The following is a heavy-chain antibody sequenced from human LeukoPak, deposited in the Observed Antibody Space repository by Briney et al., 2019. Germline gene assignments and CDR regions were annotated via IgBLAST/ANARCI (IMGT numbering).Heavy chain of an antibody. V-gene: IGHV1-2*02. D-gene: IGHD1-26*01. Sequence: ASVKVSCKASGYTFTDYYMNWVRQAPGRGLEWMGWINPNSGGTHYAQKFQGRVTMTRDTSITTAYMELSSLRSDDTAMYYCTRALGSDYWGQGTLVTVSS. J-gene: IGHJ4*02. CDR2: INPNSGGT. CDR1: GYTFTDYY. CDR3: TRALGSDY.